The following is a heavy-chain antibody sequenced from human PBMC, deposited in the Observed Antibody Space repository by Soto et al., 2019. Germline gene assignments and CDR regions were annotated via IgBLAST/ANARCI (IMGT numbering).Heavy chain of an antibody. D-gene: IGHD2-2*01. CDR1: GGTFSSFL. CDR3: ILDCTSMSCYGYLGVDV. V-gene: IGHV1-69*01. Sequence: QVQLVQSGAAVKTPGSSVKVSCKASGGTFSSFLMGWVRQAPGQGLEWLGGIIPVFGTATYAQKFQGRVTITADDSTSTVYMELSGLKSEDTAVYYCILDCTSMSCYGYLGVDVWGQGTTVTVSS. J-gene: IGHJ6*02. CDR2: IIPVFGTA.